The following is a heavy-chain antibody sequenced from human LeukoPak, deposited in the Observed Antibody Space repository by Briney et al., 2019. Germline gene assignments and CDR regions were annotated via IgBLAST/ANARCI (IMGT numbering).Heavy chain of an antibody. V-gene: IGHV3-23*01. J-gene: IGHJ5*02. Sequence: PGGSLRLSCAASGLTFSSFGMTWVRQAPGKGLEWVSAISDNGGSIFYADSVKGRFTISRDNSKNSLYLQMNSLRADDTAVYYCVKIAPDLPWGQGTLVTVSS. CDR3: VKIAPDLP. D-gene: IGHD2-21*01. CDR2: ISDNGGSI. CDR1: GLTFSSFG.